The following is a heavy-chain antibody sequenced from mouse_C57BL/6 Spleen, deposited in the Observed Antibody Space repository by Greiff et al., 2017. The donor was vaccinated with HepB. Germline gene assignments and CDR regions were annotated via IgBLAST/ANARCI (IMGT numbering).Heavy chain of an antibody. Sequence: QVQLQQSGAELVRPGSSVKLSCKASGYTFTSYWMHWVKQRPIQGLEWIGNIDPSDSETHYNQKFKDKATLTVDKSSSTAYMQLSSLTSEDSAVYYCARSGVVAGDFDYWGQGTTLTVSS. CDR1: GYTFTSYW. J-gene: IGHJ2*01. CDR3: ARSGVVAGDFDY. CDR2: IDPSDSET. V-gene: IGHV1-52*01. D-gene: IGHD1-1*01.